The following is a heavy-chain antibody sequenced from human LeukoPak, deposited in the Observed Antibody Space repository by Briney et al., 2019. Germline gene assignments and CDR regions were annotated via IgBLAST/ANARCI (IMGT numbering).Heavy chain of an antibody. CDR3: ARDIVGAATETFDY. Sequence: GASVKVSCKASGYTFTKYWMHWVQQAPGQGLEWMGVINPSGDNTHYAQTFQGRVTMTRDTSARTVYMELSSLRSEDTAFYYCARDIVGAATETFDYWGQGTLVTVSS. CDR2: INPSGDNT. D-gene: IGHD1-26*01. J-gene: IGHJ4*02. V-gene: IGHV1-46*01. CDR1: GYTFTKYW.